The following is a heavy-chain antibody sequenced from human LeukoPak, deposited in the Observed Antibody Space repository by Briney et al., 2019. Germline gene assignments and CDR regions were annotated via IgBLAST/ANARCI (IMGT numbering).Heavy chain of an antibody. CDR3: ARADYTAMDGGFDY. J-gene: IGHJ4*02. V-gene: IGHV3-11*01. CDR2: ISHRVSDV. D-gene: IGHD5-18*01. CDR1: GFTFSDYY. Sequence: PGGSLRLSCAASGFTFSDYYMSWIRQAPGKGLEWVSYISHRVSDVQYADSVKGRFTISRDNARNSLYLQMNGLRAEDTAVYYCARADYTAMDGGFDYWGQGTLVTVSS.